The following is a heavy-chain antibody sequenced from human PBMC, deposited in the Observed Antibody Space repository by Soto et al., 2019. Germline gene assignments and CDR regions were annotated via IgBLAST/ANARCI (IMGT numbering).Heavy chain of an antibody. Sequence: PGGSLRLSCAASGFTFDDYGMSWVRQAPGKGLEWVSGINWNGGSTGYADSVKGRFTISRDNAKNSPYLQMNSLRAEDTALYYCARGPYYYDSSGYYDPYFDYWGQGTLVTVSS. J-gene: IGHJ4*02. D-gene: IGHD3-22*01. CDR2: INWNGGST. CDR1: GFTFDDYG. V-gene: IGHV3-20*04. CDR3: ARGPYYYDSSGYYDPYFDY.